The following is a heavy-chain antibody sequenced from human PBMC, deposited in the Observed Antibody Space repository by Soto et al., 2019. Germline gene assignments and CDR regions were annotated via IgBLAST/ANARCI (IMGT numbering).Heavy chain of an antibody. D-gene: IGHD6-6*01. CDR1: GFTFSSYA. V-gene: IGHV3-23*01. J-gene: IGHJ6*02. CDR2: ISGSGGST. CDR3: ARDGSSSSLNPYGMDV. Sequence: LRLSCAASGFTFSSYAMSWVRQAPGKGLEWVSAISGSGGSTYYADSVKGRFTISRDNSKNTLYLQMNSLRAEDTAVYYCARDGSSSSLNPYGMDVWGQGTTVTVSS.